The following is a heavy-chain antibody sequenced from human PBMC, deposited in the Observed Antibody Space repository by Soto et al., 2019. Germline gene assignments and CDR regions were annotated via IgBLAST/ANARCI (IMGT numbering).Heavy chain of an antibody. CDR2: IYPGDSDT. Sequence: GESLKISCKGSGYSFTTYWIGWVRQTPGKGLEWMGIIYPGDSDTRYSPSFQGQVTISADKSTSTAYLQWSSLKASDTAMYYCARRDDSPTAEYFQHWGQGTLVTVS. CDR3: ARRDDSPTAEYFQH. D-gene: IGHD2-21*01. CDR1: GYSFTTYW. J-gene: IGHJ1*01. V-gene: IGHV5-51*01.